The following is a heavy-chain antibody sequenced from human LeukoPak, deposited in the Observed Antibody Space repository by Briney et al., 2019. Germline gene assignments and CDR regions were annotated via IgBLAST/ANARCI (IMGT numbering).Heavy chain of an antibody. J-gene: IGHJ6*02. V-gene: IGHV3-30*18. CDR2: ISYDGSNK. CDR1: GFTFSSYG. CDR3: AKFGGSGSYSPGYHGMDV. D-gene: IGHD3-10*01. Sequence: GGSLRLSCAASGFTFSSYGMHWVRQAPGKGLEWVAVISYDGSNKYYADSVKGRFTISRDNSKNTLYLQMNSLRAEDTAVYYCAKFGGSGSYSPGYHGMDVWGQGTTVTVSS.